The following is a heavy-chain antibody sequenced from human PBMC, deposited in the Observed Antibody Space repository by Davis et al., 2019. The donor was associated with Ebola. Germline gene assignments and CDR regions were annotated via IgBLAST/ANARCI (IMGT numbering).Heavy chain of an antibody. D-gene: IGHD6-19*01. CDR1: GFIFSDYY. V-gene: IGHV3-11*06. CDR2: ISGSGFYT. CDR3: AGGKDSSGWYGDDAFDF. J-gene: IGHJ3*01. Sequence: GESLKISCAASGFIFSDYYMSWIRQAPGKGLEWVSSISGSGFYTYYADSVKGRFTISRDNAKNSLYLQMNSLTADDTAVYYCAGGKDSSGWYGDDAFDFWGQGTVVTVSS.